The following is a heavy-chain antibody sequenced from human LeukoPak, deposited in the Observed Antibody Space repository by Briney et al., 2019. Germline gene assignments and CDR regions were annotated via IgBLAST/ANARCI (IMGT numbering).Heavy chain of an antibody. J-gene: IGHJ4*02. CDR1: GFTLSNSW. D-gene: IGHD3-10*01. CDR3: ARGGVSGGFDY. CDR2: INNDGSRT. V-gene: IGHV3-74*01. Sequence: GGSLRLSCAATGFTLSNSWMFWVRQPPGKGLKYVSEINNDGSRTSYADSVKGRFTISRDGAENTLFLQMNSLRAEDTAVYFCARGGVSGGFDYWGQGTLVTVSS.